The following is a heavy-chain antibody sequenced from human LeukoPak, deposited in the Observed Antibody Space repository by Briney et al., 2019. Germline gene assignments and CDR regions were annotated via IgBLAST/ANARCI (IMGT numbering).Heavy chain of an antibody. J-gene: IGHJ4*02. Sequence: GGSLKLSCAASGFIFKKYWMNWVRQVPGKGLECLANIKEDGSETYYADSVKGRFTISRDNPKNLLFLQINSLRVEDTAVYYCARETPRRGETRDGYRWGQGTVVTVSS. CDR1: GFIFKKYW. CDR3: ARETPRRGETRDGYR. CDR2: IKEDGSET. D-gene: IGHD5-24*01. V-gene: IGHV3-7*01.